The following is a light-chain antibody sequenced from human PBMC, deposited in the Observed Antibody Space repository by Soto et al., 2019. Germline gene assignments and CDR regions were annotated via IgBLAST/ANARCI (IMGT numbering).Light chain of an antibody. J-gene: IGLJ2*01. CDR1: SSDVGGYNY. CDR2: EVT. Sequence: QSALTQPPSASGSPRQSVTISCTGTSSDVGGYNYVSWYQQHPGKVPKLLIYEVTRRPSGVPDRFSGSKSGNTASLTVSALQAEDEAHYYCSSYAGNNVVIFGGGTKLTVL. V-gene: IGLV2-8*01. CDR3: SSYAGNNVVI.